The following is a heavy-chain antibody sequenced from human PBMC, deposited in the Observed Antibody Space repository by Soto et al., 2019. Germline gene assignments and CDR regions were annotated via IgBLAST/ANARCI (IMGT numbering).Heavy chain of an antibody. J-gene: IGHJ1*01. CDR2: IDSDGSTT. CDR1: GFTFSSYW. CDR3: ARSPHDYGGNVGQH. Sequence: EVQLVESGGGLVQPGGSLRLSCAASGFTFSSYWMHWVRQAPGTGLVWVSRIDSDGSTTTYADSVKGRFTISRDNAKNTLYLQMNSLGAEDTAVYYCARSPHDYGGNVGQHWGQGTLVTVSS. D-gene: IGHD4-17*01. V-gene: IGHV3-74*01.